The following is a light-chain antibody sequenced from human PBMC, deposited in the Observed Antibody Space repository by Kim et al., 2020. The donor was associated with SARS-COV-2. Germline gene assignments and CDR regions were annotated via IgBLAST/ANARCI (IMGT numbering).Light chain of an antibody. CDR2: AAS. J-gene: IGKJ2*01. CDR3: QHYYSYPFT. V-gene: IGKV1-8*01. Sequence: SASTGDRVTITCRASQDVSNYLAWYQQKPGKAPSLLIYAASILQSGVPSRFSGSGSGTDFTLTINHLQSEDFATYYCQHYYSYPFTFGQGTKLEI. CDR1: QDVSNY.